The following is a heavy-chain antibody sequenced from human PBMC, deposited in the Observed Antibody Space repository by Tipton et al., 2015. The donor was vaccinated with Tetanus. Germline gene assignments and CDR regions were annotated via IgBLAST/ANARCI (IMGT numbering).Heavy chain of an antibody. Sequence: SLRLSCAASGFTFSNYWMHWVRQAPGKGLVWVSRINSDGSSTTYADSVKGRFTISRDNAKNTLFLRMNSLRAEDTAVYYCARAGRDGYNIDYWGQGTLVPVSS. CDR1: GFTFSNYW. CDR2: INSDGSST. D-gene: IGHD5-24*01. V-gene: IGHV3-74*01. J-gene: IGHJ4*02. CDR3: ARAGRDGYNIDY.